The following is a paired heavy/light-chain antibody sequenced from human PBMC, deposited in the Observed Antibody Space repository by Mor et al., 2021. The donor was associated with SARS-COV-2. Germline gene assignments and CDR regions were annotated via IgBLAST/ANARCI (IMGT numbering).Heavy chain of an antibody. CDR1: DYSISSGYY. V-gene: IGHV4-38-2*02. CDR3: ARAFYNSRTYYRRIFDY. D-gene: IGHD3-10*01. Sequence: QVQLQESGPRLVKPSETLSLTCTVSDYSISSGYYWGWIRQSPGKGLEWIGSIYQSGSTYYNPSLESRVTLSVDTSKNQFSLKLSSVTAADTAVYYCARAFYNSRTYYRRIFDYWGQGTLVTVSS. CDR2: IYQSGST. J-gene: IGHJ4*02.
Light chain of an antibody. CDR2: KDT. CDR3: QSADSDGFS. V-gene: IGLV3-25*03. CDR1: TLSKQY. Sequence: SYELTQPPSVSLSPGQTARITCSGDTLSKQYATWYQQKPGQAPVLVIYKDTERPSEIPERFSGSNSGTTVTLTISGVQAEDEADYYCQSADSDGFSFGGGTKLTVL. J-gene: IGLJ2*01.